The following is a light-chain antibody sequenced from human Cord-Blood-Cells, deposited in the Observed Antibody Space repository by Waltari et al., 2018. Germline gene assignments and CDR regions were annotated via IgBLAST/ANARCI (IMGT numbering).Light chain of an antibody. J-gene: IGKJ4*01. V-gene: IGKV3-11*01. CDR3: QQRSNWPPT. Sequence: EIVLTQSPATLSLSPGERTTLSCRASQSVSSDLAWYQQKPGQAPRLLIYDASNRATGIPARFSGSGSGTDFTLTISSREPEDFAVYYCQQRSNWPPTFGGGTKVEIK. CDR1: QSVSSD. CDR2: DAS.